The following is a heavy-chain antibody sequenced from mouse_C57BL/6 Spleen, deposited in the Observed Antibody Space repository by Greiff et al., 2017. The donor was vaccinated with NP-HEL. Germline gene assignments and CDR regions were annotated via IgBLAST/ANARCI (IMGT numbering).Heavy chain of an antibody. D-gene: IGHD2-1*01. CDR2: IRSKSNNYAT. V-gene: IGHV10-1*01. CDR1: GFSFNTYA. CDR3: TRDPPYGNYEGPDGYFDV. Sequence: EVQRVESGGGLVQPKGSLKLSCAASGFSFNTYAMNWVRQAPGKGVEWVARIRSKSNNYATYYADSVKDRFTISRDDSESMLYLQMNNLKTEDTAMYYCTRDPPYGNYEGPDGYFDVWGTGTTVTVSS. J-gene: IGHJ1*03.